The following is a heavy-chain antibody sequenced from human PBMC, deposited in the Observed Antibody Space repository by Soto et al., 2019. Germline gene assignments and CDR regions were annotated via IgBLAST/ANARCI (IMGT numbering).Heavy chain of an antibody. V-gene: IGHV4-61*01. Sequence: QVQLQESGPGLVKPSETLSLTCTVSGGSVSSGSYYWSWIRQPPGKGLEWIGYIYYSGSTNYNPSLESRVTISVDTSKNQFSRKLSSVTAADTAVYYCAKTTAAAGTYYYYGMDVWGQGTTVTVSS. CDR3: AKTTAAAGTYYYYGMDV. CDR1: GGSVSSGSYY. CDR2: IYYSGST. J-gene: IGHJ6*02. D-gene: IGHD6-13*01.